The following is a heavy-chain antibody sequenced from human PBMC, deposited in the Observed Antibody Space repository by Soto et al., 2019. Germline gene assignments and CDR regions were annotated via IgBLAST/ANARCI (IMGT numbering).Heavy chain of an antibody. J-gene: IGHJ6*02. CDR2: ISSSSSYT. Sequence: GGSLRLSCASSVFTFSDYYMSCIRHSPGKWLEWVSYISSSSSYTNYADSVKGRFTISRDNAKNSLYLQMNSLRAEDTAVYYCARVGGHYDLWSGSWGHGMDVGGHATTVSVS. CDR1: VFTFSDYY. CDR3: ARVGGHYDLWSGSWGHGMDV. V-gene: IGHV3-11*06. D-gene: IGHD3-3*01.